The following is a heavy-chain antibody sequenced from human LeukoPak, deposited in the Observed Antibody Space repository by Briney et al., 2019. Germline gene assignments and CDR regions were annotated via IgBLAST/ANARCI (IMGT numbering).Heavy chain of an antibody. Sequence: SCAASGFTFSSYAMHWVRQAPGKGLEWVAVISYDGSNKYYADSVKGRFTISRDNSKNTLYLQMNSLRVEDTGVYYCARADYYGSPGHFGMDVWGRGTTVTVSS. CDR2: ISYDGSNK. V-gene: IGHV3-30*04. D-gene: IGHD3-10*01. CDR3: ARADYYGSPGHFGMDV. CDR1: GFTFSSYA. J-gene: IGHJ6*02.